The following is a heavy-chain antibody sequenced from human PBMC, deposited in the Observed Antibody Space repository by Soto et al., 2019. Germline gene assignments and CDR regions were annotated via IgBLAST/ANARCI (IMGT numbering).Heavy chain of an antibody. J-gene: IGHJ4*02. D-gene: IGHD2-2*01. Sequence: ASVKVSCKASGYTFTSYGISWVRQAPGQGLEWMGWISAYNGNTNYAQKLQGRVTMTTDTSTSTAYMELRSLRSDDTAVYYCARDPIVVVXAANGFDYWGQGTLVTVSS. CDR3: ARDPIVVVXAANGFDY. CDR1: GYTFTSYG. V-gene: IGHV1-18*01. CDR2: ISAYNGNT.